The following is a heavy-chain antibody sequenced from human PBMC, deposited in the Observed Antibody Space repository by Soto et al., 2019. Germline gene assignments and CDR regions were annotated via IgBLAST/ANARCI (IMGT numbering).Heavy chain of an antibody. J-gene: IGHJ4*02. Sequence: QPGGSLRLSCTASGFAFADYVMTWVRQAPGKGLQWVGFIRTKAYGGTTEYAASVKGRFTISRDDSKSIAYLRMNSLKIEDTAVYFCTRTEYFYDSGSYYPFDYWGQGTLVTVYS. CDR2: IRTKAYGGTT. V-gene: IGHV3-49*04. CDR1: GFAFADYV. D-gene: IGHD3-10*01. CDR3: TRTEYFYDSGSYYPFDY.